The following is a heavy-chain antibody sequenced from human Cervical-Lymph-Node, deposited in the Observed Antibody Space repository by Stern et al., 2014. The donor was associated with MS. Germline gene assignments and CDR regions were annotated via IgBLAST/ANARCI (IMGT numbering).Heavy chain of an antibody. Sequence: QVQLQESGPGLVKPSETLSLSCTVSGGSISSSSYFWAWFRQPPGKGLEWLASISHTGNTYYTPSLKSRVTISVDTSKTQFSLRLTSVAAADTAVYYCARHSSGFYYFDYWGQGALVTVSS. CDR3: ARHSSGFYYFDY. CDR2: ISHTGNT. D-gene: IGHD6-19*01. J-gene: IGHJ4*02. V-gene: IGHV4-39*01. CDR1: GGSISSSSYF.